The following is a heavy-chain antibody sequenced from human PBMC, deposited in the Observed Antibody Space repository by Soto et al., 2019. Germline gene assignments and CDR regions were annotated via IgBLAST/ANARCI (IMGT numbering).Heavy chain of an antibody. CDR3: ARDVATAMDPNWFDP. CDR2: ISAYNGNT. D-gene: IGHD5-18*01. V-gene: IGHV1-18*01. J-gene: IGHJ5*02. CDR1: GYTFTSYG. Sequence: QVQLVQSGAEVKKPGASVKVSCKASGYTFTSYGISWVRQAPGQGLEWMGWISAYNGNTNYAQKLQGRVTMTTDTSXXTAYMELRSLRSDDTAVYYCARDVATAMDPNWFDPWGQGTLVTVSS.